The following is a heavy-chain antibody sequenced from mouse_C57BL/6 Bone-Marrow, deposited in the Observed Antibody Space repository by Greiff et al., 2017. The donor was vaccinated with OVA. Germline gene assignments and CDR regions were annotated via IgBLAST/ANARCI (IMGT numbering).Heavy chain of an antibody. CDR2: ISNAGGST. CDR3: ARLDAMDY. Sequence: EVKVVESGGGLVQPGGSLKLSCAASGFTFSDFYMYWIRQTPEKRLEWVAYISNAGGSTYYPYTVKGRFTISRDNAKNTLYLQMSRLKSEDTAMYYCARLDAMDYWGQGTSVTVSS. CDR1: GFTFSDFY. V-gene: IGHV5-12*01. J-gene: IGHJ4*01.